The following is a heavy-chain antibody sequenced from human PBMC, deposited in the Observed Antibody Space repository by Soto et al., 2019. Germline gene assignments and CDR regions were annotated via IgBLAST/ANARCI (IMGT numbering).Heavy chain of an antibody. CDR3: PTDSTRGGWWGMDV. Sequence: EVQLVESGGGLVQPGRSLRLSCAASGFTFDDYAMHWVRQAPGKGLEWVSGISWNSGSIGYADSVKGRFTISRDNAQNSLYLQRNSLRAEDTASGKCPTDSTRGGWWGMDVWGQGTTVTVSS. CDR2: ISWNSGSI. V-gene: IGHV3-9*01. CDR1: GFTFDDYA. D-gene: IGHD3-16*01. J-gene: IGHJ6*02.